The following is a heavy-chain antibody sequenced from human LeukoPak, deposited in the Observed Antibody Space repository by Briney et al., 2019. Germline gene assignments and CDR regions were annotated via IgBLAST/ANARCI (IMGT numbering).Heavy chain of an antibody. CDR2: INHSGST. D-gene: IGHD3-10*01. V-gene: IGHV4-34*01. CDR1: VRPLCGYY. CDR3: ARETYYYGSGRNGGAFDI. J-gene: IGHJ3*02. Sequence: AWETLSLACGVYVRPLCGYYWRWIRRPPGRGLEWIGEINHSGSTNYNPSLKSRATISVDTSKNQCSLKLSSVTAADTAVNYCARETYYYGSGRNGGAFDIWGQGTMVTVSS.